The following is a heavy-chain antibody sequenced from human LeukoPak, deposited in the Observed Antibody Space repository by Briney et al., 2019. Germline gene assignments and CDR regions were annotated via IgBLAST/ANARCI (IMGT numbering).Heavy chain of an antibody. J-gene: IGHJ6*02. V-gene: IGHV3-33*01. Sequence: GGSLRLSCAASGFTFSSYGMHWVRQAPGKGLEWVAAIWYDGSNKYYADSVKGRFTISRDNSKNTLYLQMNSLRAEDTAVYYCARLCSGGSCYSNYYYYGMDVWGQGTTVTVSS. CDR1: GFTFSSYG. CDR3: ARLCSGGSCYSNYYYYGMDV. D-gene: IGHD2-15*01. CDR2: IWYDGSNK.